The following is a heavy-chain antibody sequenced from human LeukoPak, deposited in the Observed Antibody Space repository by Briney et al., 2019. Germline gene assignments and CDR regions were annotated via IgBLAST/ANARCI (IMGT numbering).Heavy chain of an antibody. CDR2: IDDGGKT. CDR1: GGSFSDYF. J-gene: IGHJ3*02. D-gene: IGHD2-21*02. Sequence: SETLSLTCSVYGGSFSDYFWSWIRQSPGKGLEWIGEIDDGGKTNYNPSLMSRVIVSMEKSKKQFSLVMRSVAAADTAVYSCARFSRITWGDWGDAFDIWGQGTTVIVSS. V-gene: IGHV4-34*01. CDR3: ARFSRITWGDWGDAFDI.